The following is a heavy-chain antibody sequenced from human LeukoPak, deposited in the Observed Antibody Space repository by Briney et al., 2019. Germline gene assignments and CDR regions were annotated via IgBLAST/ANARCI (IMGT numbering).Heavy chain of an antibody. V-gene: IGHV3-30*02. CDR1: GFTFSSYG. Sequence: GGSLRLSCAASGFTFSSYGMHWVRQAPGKGLEWVAFIRYDGSNKYYADSVKGRFTISRDNSKNTLYLQMNSLTAEDTAVYYCAKRAGHCSSTSCYTENAFDIWGQGTMVTVSS. CDR2: IRYDGSNK. D-gene: IGHD2-2*02. J-gene: IGHJ3*02. CDR3: AKRAGHCSSTSCYTENAFDI.